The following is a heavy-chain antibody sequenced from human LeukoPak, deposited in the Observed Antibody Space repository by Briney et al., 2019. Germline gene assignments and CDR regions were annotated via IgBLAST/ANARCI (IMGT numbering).Heavy chain of an antibody. CDR2: ISSSSSYI. J-gene: IGHJ4*02. CDR3: ARDLRTAMVSPFDY. CDR1: GFTFSSYN. V-gene: IGHV3-21*01. Sequence: GGSLRLSCAASGFTFSSYNMNWVRQAPGKGLEWVSSISSSSSYIYYADSVKGRFTISRDNAKNSLYLQMNSLRAEDTAVYYCARDLRTAMVSPFDYWGQGTLVTVSS. D-gene: IGHD5-18*01.